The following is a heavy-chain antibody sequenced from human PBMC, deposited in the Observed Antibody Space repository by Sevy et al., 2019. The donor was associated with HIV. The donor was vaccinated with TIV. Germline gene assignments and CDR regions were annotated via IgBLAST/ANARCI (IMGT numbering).Heavy chain of an antibody. J-gene: IGHJ6*02. D-gene: IGHD3-16*01. CDR2: VYPGDADV. Sequence: GESLKISCKGSGYIFTNYWITWVRQMPGKGLEWMGIVYPGDADVKYNPAFEGHVTMQVDKTITTAYLQWSNLKASDTAIYYCARSASYMDVWGQGTTVTVSS. CDR1: GYIFTNYW. CDR3: ARSASYMDV. V-gene: IGHV5-51*01.